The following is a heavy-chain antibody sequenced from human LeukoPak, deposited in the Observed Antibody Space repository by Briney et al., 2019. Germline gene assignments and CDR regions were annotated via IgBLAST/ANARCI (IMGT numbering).Heavy chain of an antibody. Sequence: GASVKVSFKASGYTCINNLMHWVRQAPGHGLEWVGLINPTGTTTLYAQKFQGRVTLTRDMSTSTDYMELRSLKSEDTAVYYCARDNSVGDIAWWFDPWGQGTLVTVSS. CDR1: GYTCINNL. CDR2: INPTGTTT. D-gene: IGHD3-10*01. CDR3: ARDNSVGDIAWWFDP. J-gene: IGHJ5*02. V-gene: IGHV1-46*01.